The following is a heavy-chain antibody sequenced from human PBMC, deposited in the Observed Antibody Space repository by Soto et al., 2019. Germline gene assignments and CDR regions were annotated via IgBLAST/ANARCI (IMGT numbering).Heavy chain of an antibody. J-gene: IGHJ6*02. V-gene: IGHV1-69*13. D-gene: IGHD5-12*01. Sequence: SVKVSCKASGGTFSSYAISWVRQAPGQGLEWMGGIIPIFGTANYAQKFQGRVTITADESTSTAYMELSSLRSEDTAVYYCARGGGVATLYYYYYYGMDVWGQGPTVTVSS. CDR2: IIPIFGTA. CDR3: ARGGGVATLYYYYYYGMDV. CDR1: GGTFSSYA.